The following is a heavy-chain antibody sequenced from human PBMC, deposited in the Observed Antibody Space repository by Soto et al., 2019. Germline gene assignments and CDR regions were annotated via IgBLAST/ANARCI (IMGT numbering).Heavy chain of an antibody. CDR1: CGSFRGYY. Sequence: PSETLSLTCTVSCGSFRGYYWGWVRQPPGKGLEWIGEINHSGSSNYHPSLKSRATISVATSKDQFSLTVNSVTPADTAVYYCARGEITLLGGMDVWGQGTTVTVSS. D-gene: IGHD3-10*01. CDR2: INHSGSS. CDR3: ARGEITLLGGMDV. J-gene: IGHJ6*02. V-gene: IGHV4-34*01.